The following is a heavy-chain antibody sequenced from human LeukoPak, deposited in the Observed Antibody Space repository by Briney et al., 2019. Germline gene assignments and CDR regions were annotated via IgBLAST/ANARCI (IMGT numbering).Heavy chain of an antibody. J-gene: IGHJ1*01. CDR3: TAVPSGWPEFFLH. CDR1: AFTLSDFT. V-gene: IGHV3-73*01. D-gene: IGHD6-19*01. Sequence: PGGSLRLSCTAPAFTLSDFTIHWVRQASGKGPEWVARIRTKGNNYPPAYGASVKGRFTIPRDDAKNTAYLQMNSLKTDDTAIYYCTAVPSGWPEFFLHWGQGTLVTVSS. CDR2: IRTKGNNYPP.